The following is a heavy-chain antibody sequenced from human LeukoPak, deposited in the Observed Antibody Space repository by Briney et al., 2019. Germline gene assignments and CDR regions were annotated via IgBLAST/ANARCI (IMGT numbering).Heavy chain of an antibody. D-gene: IGHD3-3*01. J-gene: IGHJ3*02. CDR3: ARGGDFWSGYRGYAFDI. CDR1: GYTFTSYD. CDR2: MNPNSGNT. V-gene: IGHV1-8*03. Sequence: ASVKVSCKXSGYTFTSYDINWVRQATGQGLEWMGWMNPNSGNTGYSQKFQGRDTITRNTSISTAYMELSSLRSEDTAVYYCARGGDFWSGYRGYAFDIWGQGTMVTVSS.